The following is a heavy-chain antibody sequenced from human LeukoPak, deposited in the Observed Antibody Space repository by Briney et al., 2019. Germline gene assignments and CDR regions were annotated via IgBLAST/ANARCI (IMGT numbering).Heavy chain of an antibody. CDR2: IYTSGST. D-gene: IGHD2-15*01. V-gene: IGHV4-61*02. CDR1: GGSISSSSYC. J-gene: IGHJ6*03. Sequence: SETLSLTCTVSGGSISSSSYCWSWIRQPAGKGLEWIGRIYTSGSTNYNPSLKSRVTISVDTSKNQFSLKLSSVTAADTAVYYCARGIVVVAQLGFYFYYMDVWGKGTTVTISS. CDR3: ARGIVVVAQLGFYFYYMDV.